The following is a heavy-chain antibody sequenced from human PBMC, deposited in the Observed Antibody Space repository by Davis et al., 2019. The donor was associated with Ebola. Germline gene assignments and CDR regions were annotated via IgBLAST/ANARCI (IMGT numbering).Heavy chain of an antibody. CDR3: ARVEKNGAGTTIYYYGMDV. Sequence: PGGSLRLSCAASGFTFSSYWMSWVRQAPGKGLEWVANIKQDGSEKYYVDSVKGRFTISRDNAKNSLYLQMNSLRAEDTAVYYCARVEKNGAGTTIYYYGMDVWGQGTTVTVSS. V-gene: IGHV3-7*01. CDR1: GFTFSSYW. J-gene: IGHJ6*02. D-gene: IGHD1-7*01. CDR2: IKQDGSEK.